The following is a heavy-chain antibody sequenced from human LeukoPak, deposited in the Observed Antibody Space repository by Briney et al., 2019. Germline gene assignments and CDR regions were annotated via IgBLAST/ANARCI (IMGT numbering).Heavy chain of an antibody. D-gene: IGHD1-1*01. CDR1: GYSISSGYY. Sequence: PSETLSLTCTVSGYSISSGYYWSWIRQPPGKGLEWIGYIYYSGSTNYNPSLKSRVTISVDTSKNQFSLKLSSVTAADTAVYYCARATLRTGGAFDIWGQGTMVTVSS. J-gene: IGHJ3*02. V-gene: IGHV4-61*01. CDR2: IYYSGST. CDR3: ARATLRTGGAFDI.